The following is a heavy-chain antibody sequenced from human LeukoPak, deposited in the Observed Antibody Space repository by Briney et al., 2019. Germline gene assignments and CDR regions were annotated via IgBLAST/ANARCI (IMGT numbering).Heavy chain of an antibody. D-gene: IGHD3-10*01. CDR3: VRAFYYGSGSHSIDY. CDR2: INPSDGGT. Sequence: ASVKVSCKTSGDTFSSSYIHWVRQAPGQGLEWMGIINPSDGGTSYAQKFQGRVTMTSDMSTSTVYMELSRLRSDDTAVYYCVRAFYYGSGSHSIDYWGQGTLVTVSS. CDR1: GDTFSSSY. J-gene: IGHJ4*02. V-gene: IGHV1-46*01.